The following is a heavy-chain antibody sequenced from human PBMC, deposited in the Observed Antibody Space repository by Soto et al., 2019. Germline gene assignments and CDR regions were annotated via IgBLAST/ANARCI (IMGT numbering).Heavy chain of an antibody. Sequence: QVQLVQSGSEVKKPGASVKVSCKASGYTFTSYGISWVRQAPGQGLEWMGWISGYNGNTNYAQKFQGRVTMTTDTSTSTAYMEVRSLRSDDTAVYYCARDGLGVPGTGYGMDVWGQGTTVTVSS. D-gene: IGHD6-19*01. CDR2: ISGYNGNT. CDR1: GYTFTSYG. V-gene: IGHV1-18*01. J-gene: IGHJ6*02. CDR3: ARDGLGVPGTGYGMDV.